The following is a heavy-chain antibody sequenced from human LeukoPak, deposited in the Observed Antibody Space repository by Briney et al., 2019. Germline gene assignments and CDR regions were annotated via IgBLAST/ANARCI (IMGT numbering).Heavy chain of an antibody. CDR2: ISSSSSYI. CDR1: GFTFSTFA. V-gene: IGHV3-21*01. Sequence: GGSLRLSCAASGFTFSTFAMSWVRQAPGKGLEWVSSISSSSSYIYYADSVKGRFTISRDNAKNSLYLQMNSLRAEDTAVYYCARVYYDILTGYHYGMDVWGQGTTVTVSS. D-gene: IGHD3-9*01. CDR3: ARVYYDILTGYHYGMDV. J-gene: IGHJ6*02.